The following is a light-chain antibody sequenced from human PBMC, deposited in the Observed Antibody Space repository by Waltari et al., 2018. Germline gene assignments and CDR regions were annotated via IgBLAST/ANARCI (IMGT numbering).Light chain of an antibody. J-gene: IGKJ1*01. CDR1: QSISSS. CDR3: QQYNNWPPGT. V-gene: IGKV3-15*01. CDR2: GAS. Sequence: EIVLTQSPATLSVSPGERATLSCRASQSISSSLAWYQQKPGQAPSLLIYGASTRATGVPGRVRCSGSGTEFTLTITSLHSEDFAVYYCQQYNNWPPGTFGQGTKVEIK.